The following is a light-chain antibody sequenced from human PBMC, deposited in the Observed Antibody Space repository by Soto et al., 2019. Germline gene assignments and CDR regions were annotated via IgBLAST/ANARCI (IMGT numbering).Light chain of an antibody. CDR1: SSNIGSNY. CDR3: AAWDDSLSAVV. Sequence: QSVLTQPPSASGTPGQRVTISCSGSSSNIGSNYVYWYQQFPGSAPKLLIYRNDQRPSGVPDRFSGSKSGTSASLAISGPRSEDEADYYWAAWDDSLSAVVFGGGTKLTVL. V-gene: IGLV1-47*01. J-gene: IGLJ2*01. CDR2: RND.